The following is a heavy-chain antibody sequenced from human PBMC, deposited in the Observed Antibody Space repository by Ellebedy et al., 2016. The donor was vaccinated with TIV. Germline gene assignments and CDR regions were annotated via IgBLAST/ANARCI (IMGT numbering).Heavy chain of an antibody. CDR1: GFTFSSYS. CDR3: AKRPGSKDY. CDR2: ISGSGGST. V-gene: IGHV3-23*01. Sequence: PGGSLRLSCAASGFTFSSYSMSWVRQAPGKGLEWVSSISGSGGSTHYADSVKGRFTISRDNSKNTRYLQMNSLRAEDTAVYYCAKRPGSKDYWGQGTLVTVSS. J-gene: IGHJ4*02. D-gene: IGHD1-1*01.